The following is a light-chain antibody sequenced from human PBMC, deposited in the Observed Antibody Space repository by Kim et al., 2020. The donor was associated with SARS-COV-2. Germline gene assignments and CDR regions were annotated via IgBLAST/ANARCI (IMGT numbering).Light chain of an antibody. V-gene: IGLV3-19*01. Sequence: SSELTQDPAVSVALGQTVRITCQGDSLGSYYATWYQQKPRQAPVLVIYGRNNRPPGISDRFSASASGNTASLTISGAQAADEAEFYCESRDSGGDVVFGGETKLTVL. CDR2: GRN. J-gene: IGLJ2*01. CDR3: ESRDSGGDVV. CDR1: SLGSYY.